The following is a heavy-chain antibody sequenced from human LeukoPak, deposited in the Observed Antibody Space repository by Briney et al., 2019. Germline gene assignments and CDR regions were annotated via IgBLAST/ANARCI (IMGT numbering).Heavy chain of an antibody. CDR1: GGSFSGYY. CDR3: AREGCSSTSCYYYYYYYMDD. CDR2: INHSGST. Sequence: SETLSLTCAVYGGSFSGYYWSWIRQPPGKGLEWIGEINHSGSTNYSPSLKSRVTISVDTSKNQFSLKLSSVTAADTAVYYCAREGCSSTSCYYYYYYYMDDWGQGILVTVSS. D-gene: IGHD2-2*01. J-gene: IGHJ6*03. V-gene: IGHV4-34*01.